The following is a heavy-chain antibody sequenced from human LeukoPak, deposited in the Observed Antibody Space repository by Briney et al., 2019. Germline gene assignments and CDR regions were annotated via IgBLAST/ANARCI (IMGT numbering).Heavy chain of an antibody. J-gene: IGHJ4*02. Sequence: GGSLRLSCAASGFTFSNYWMSWVRQAPGKGLEWVANIEQDGSEKNYVDSVKGRFTISRDSAKNSLYLQMNSLRAEDTAVYYCASPSGWQAPPDYWGQGTLVTVSS. CDR1: GFTFSNYW. D-gene: IGHD6-19*01. V-gene: IGHV3-7*01. CDR2: IEQDGSEK. CDR3: ASPSGWQAPPDY.